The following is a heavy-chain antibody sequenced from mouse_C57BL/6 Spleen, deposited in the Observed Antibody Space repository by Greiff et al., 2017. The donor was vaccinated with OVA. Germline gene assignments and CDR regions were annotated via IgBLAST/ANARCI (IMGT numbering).Heavy chain of an antibody. V-gene: IGHV2-2*01. CDR2: IWRGGST. D-gene: IGHD1-1*02. CDR1: GFSLTSYG. J-gene: IGHJ3*01. CDR3: ARTGGENGFAY. Sequence: VKLMESGPGLVQPSQSLSISCTASGFSLTSYGVHWVRQSPGKGLEWLGVIWRGGSTAYNAAFISRLSISKDNSTSHAFFKMNSLQADDTDVYYCARTGGENGFAYWGQGTLVTVSA.